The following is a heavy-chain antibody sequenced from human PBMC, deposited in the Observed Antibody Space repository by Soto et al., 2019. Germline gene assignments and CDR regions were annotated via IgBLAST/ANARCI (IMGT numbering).Heavy chain of an antibody. V-gene: IGHV4-59*08. Sequence: PSETLSLTCSVSGGSIGRYYWSWIRQSPGKGLEWIGFIYDSENTNYNPSLKSRVSISVDTSKNQLSLKLKSVTAADTAVFYCAGLFPYVSSGYHLHYLGQGTLVTVSS. CDR3: AGLFPYVSSGYHLHY. CDR1: GGSIGRYY. D-gene: IGHD3-22*01. J-gene: IGHJ4*02. CDR2: IYDSENT.